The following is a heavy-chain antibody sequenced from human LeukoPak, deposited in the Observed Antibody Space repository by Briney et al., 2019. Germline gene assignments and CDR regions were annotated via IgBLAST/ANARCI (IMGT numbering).Heavy chain of an antibody. CDR1: GFTFSYYA. CDR3: ARWVSTSYDAFDI. CDR2: ISSDGGST. D-gene: IGHD6-6*01. J-gene: IGHJ3*02. Sequence: PGGSLRLSCAASGFTFSYYAMHWVRQAPGKGLEYVSAISSDGGSTYYANSVKGRFTISRDNSKNMLYLQMDSLRAEDMAVYYCARWVSTSYDAFDIWGQGTMVTVSS. V-gene: IGHV3-64*01.